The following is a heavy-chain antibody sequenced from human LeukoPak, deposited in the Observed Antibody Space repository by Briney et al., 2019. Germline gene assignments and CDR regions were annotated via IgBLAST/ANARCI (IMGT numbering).Heavy chain of an antibody. CDR1: GGSISSSSYY. D-gene: IGHD3-10*01. V-gene: IGHV4-39*01. J-gene: IGHJ4*02. CDR2: IYYSGST. CDR3: ARRGWFGELSFDY. Sequence: SETLSLTCTVSGGSISSSSYYWGWIRQPPGKGLEWIGSIYYSGSTYYNPSLKSRVTISVDTSKNQFSLKLSSVTAADTAVYYCARRGWFGELSFDYWGQGTLVTVSS.